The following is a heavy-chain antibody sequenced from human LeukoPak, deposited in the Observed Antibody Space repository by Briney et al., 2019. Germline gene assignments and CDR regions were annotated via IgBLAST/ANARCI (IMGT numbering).Heavy chain of an antibody. J-gene: IGHJ4*02. Sequence: PGGSLRLSCAASGFTFSSYDMHWVRQAPGKGLEWVSSISVGGGDTFASDSVKGRFTITRENSKNTLYLQMTGLRVEDTAVYFCAKLNLGEMAYFDSWGQGTLVTVSS. CDR2: ISVGGGDT. CDR3: AKLNLGEMAYFDS. D-gene: IGHD3-16*01. CDR1: GFTFSSYD. V-gene: IGHV3-23*01.